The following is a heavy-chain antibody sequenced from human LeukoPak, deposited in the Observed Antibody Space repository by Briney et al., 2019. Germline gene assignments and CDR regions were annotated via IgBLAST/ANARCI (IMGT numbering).Heavy chain of an antibody. CDR2: IYHSGST. V-gene: IGHV4-39*01. D-gene: IGHD1-26*01. CDR3: GKGGSYLALRAFDI. CDR1: GGSISSSSYY. J-gene: IGHJ3*02. Sequence: SETLSLTCTVSGGSISSSSYYWGWIRQPPGKGLEWIGSIYHSGSTYYNPSLKSRVTISVDTSKNQFSLKLSSVTAADTAVYYCGKGGSYLALRAFDIWGQGTMVTVSS.